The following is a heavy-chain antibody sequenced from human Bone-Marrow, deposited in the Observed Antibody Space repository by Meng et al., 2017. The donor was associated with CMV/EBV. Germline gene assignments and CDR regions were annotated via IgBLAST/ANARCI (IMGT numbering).Heavy chain of an antibody. J-gene: IGHJ4*02. Sequence: GESLKISCTGTGYSFTSLWIGWVRQMPGKGLEWRGLIFPRDSDSRYSPSFQGQVTFSADKSINTAYLQWGSLEASDTAMYYCTRAWGPTSHYGDYWGQGTLVTVAS. D-gene: IGHD5-24*01. CDR2: IFPRDSDS. CDR1: GYSFTSLW. V-gene: IGHV5-51*01. CDR3: TRAWGPTSHYGDY.